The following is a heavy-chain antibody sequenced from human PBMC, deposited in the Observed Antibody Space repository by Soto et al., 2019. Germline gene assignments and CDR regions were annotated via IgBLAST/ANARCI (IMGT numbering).Heavy chain of an antibody. CDR3: ARRGSGSYYDY. CDR1: GFPFSSYA. J-gene: IGHJ4*02. Sequence: EVQLLESGGGLLQPGGSLRLSCAASGFPFSSYAMRWVRQAPVKGLEWVSAISGSGGSTYYADSVKGRFTISRDNSKNTLYLQMNSLRAEDTAVYYCARRGSGSYYDYWGQGTLVTVSS. V-gene: IGHV3-23*01. D-gene: IGHD1-26*01. CDR2: ISGSGGST.